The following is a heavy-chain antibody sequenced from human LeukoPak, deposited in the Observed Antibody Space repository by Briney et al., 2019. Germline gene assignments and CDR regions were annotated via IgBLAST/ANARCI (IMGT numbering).Heavy chain of an antibody. CDR2: ISYDGSNI. J-gene: IGHJ6*02. Sequence: PGGSLRLSCAASGFDFNNYVMHWVRQAPGKGLEWVAVISYDGSNIYYSDSVKGRFTISRDNSKNTVYVQMSSLRPEDTAVYYCANGRMDVWGQGTTVTVSS. CDR1: GFDFNNYV. D-gene: IGHD1-14*01. CDR3: ANGRMDV. V-gene: IGHV3-30*04.